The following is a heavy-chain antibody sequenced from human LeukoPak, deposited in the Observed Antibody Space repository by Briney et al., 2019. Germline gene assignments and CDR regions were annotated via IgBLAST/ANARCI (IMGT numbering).Heavy chain of an antibody. J-gene: IGHJ2*01. Sequence: GGSLRLSCAASGFTFSSYSMNWVRQAPGKGLEWVSSISSSSSYIYYADSVKGRFTISRDNAKNSLYLQMNSLRAEDTAVYYCARQVAARAPGYFDLWGRGTLVTVSS. CDR3: ARQVAARAPGYFDL. D-gene: IGHD6-6*01. CDR1: GFTFSSYS. CDR2: ISSSSSYI. V-gene: IGHV3-21*01.